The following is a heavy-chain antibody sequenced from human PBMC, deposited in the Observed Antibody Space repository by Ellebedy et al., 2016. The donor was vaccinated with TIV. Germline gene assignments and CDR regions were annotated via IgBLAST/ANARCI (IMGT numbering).Heavy chain of an antibody. Sequence: GGSLRLXCAASGFTFTTYGMHWVRQAPGKGLEWVALISFDGSNTYYTDSVKGRFTISRDNSKSTLYLQMNSLRAEDTAVYFCARDHDTLTGYSIFMDSWGQGTLVTVSP. CDR1: GFTFTTYG. J-gene: IGHJ4*02. V-gene: IGHV3-30*03. D-gene: IGHD3-9*01. CDR2: ISFDGSNT. CDR3: ARDHDTLTGYSIFMDS.